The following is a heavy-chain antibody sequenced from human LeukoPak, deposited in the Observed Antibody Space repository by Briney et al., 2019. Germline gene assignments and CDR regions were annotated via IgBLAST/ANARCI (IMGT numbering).Heavy chain of an antibody. J-gene: IGHJ4*02. V-gene: IGHV1-18*01. CDR2: ISCYNGDT. CDR1: GYTFNRHG. Sequence: ASVKVSCKTYGYTFNRHGISWVRQAPGQGLEWMGWISCYNGDTHYAQNHQGRFTMTTDASTSTAYMELRNLRSDDTAVYYCARDPSNTSGNNAWIDSWGQGTLVTVSS. CDR3: ARDPSNTSGNNAWIDS. D-gene: IGHD2-8*01.